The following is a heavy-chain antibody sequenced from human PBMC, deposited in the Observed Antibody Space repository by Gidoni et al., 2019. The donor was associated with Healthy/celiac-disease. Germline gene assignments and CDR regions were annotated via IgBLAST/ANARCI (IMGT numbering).Heavy chain of an antibody. Sequence: EVQLVESGGGLVQPGGSLRLSCSASGFTFSSYAMHWVRQAPGKGLEYVSAISSNGGSTYYADSVKGRFTISRDNSKNTLYLQMSSLRAEDTAVYYCYVVVVPAVTQNWFDPWGQGTLVTVSS. CDR2: ISSNGGST. CDR1: GFTFSSYA. V-gene: IGHV3-64D*06. CDR3: YVVVVPAVTQNWFDP. J-gene: IGHJ5*02. D-gene: IGHD2-2*01.